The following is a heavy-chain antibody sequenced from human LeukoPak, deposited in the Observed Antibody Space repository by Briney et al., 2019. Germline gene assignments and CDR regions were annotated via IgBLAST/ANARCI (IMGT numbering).Heavy chain of an antibody. Sequence: GGSLRLSCSASGFTFSTYWMSWVRQAPGKGLEWVSGVSGSGGNIHYADSVKGRFTISRDNSKNTLYLQMNSLRAEDTAVYYCAASLPNIVVVPATKGPFGYWGQGALVTVSS. CDR3: AASLPNIVVVPATKGPFGY. V-gene: IGHV3-23*01. CDR1: GFTFSTYW. CDR2: VSGSGGNI. J-gene: IGHJ4*02. D-gene: IGHD2-2*01.